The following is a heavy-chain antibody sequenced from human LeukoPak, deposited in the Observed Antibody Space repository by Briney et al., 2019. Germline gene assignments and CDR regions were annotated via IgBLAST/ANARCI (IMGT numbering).Heavy chain of an antibody. CDR3: AKDMGYRFGELDY. D-gene: IGHD3-10*01. V-gene: IGHV3-9*01. Sequence: GRSLRLSCAASGFTFDDYAMHWVRQAPGKGLEWVSGINWNSGSIGYADSVKGRFTISRDNAKNSLYLQMNSLRAEDTAFYYCAKDMGYRFGELDYWGQGTLVTVSS. CDR2: INWNSGSI. J-gene: IGHJ4*02. CDR1: GFTFDDYA.